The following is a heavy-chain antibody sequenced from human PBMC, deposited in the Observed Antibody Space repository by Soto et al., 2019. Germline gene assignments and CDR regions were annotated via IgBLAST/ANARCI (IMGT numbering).Heavy chain of an antibody. CDR1: GFTFSSYG. V-gene: IGHV3-33*01. J-gene: IGHJ4*02. Sequence: GGSLRLSCAASGFTFSSYGMHWVRQAPGKGLEWVAVIWYDGSNKYYADSVKGRFTISRDNSKNTLYLQMNSLRAEDTAVYYCARGHYYGSGSSTGFDDWGQGTLVTVSS. CDR2: IWYDGSNK. D-gene: IGHD3-10*01. CDR3: ARGHYYGSGSSTGFDD.